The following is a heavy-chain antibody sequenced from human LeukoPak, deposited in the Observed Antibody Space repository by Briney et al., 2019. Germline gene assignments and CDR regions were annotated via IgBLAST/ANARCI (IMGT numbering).Heavy chain of an antibody. D-gene: IGHD1-26*01. CDR3: AKMYGGTYIGN. CDR1: GFTFSSYS. Sequence: GGSLRLSCAASGFTFSSYSMNWVRQAPGKGLEWVSFISTSSSYIYYADSVKGRFTISRDNAKNSLYLQMNSLRAEDTAVYYCAKMYGGTYIGNWGQGTLVTVSA. J-gene: IGHJ4*02. V-gene: IGHV3-21*01. CDR2: ISTSSSYI.